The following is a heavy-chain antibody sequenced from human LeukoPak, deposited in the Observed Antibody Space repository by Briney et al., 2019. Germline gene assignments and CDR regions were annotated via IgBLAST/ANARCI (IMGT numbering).Heavy chain of an antibody. V-gene: IGHV1-2*06. Sequence: GASVKVSCKASGYSFTSYAISWVRQAPGQGLEWMGRINPNSGGTNYAQKFQGRVTMTRDTSISTAYMELSRLRSDDTAVYYCARSGYSYGRIYFDYWGQGTLVTVSS. J-gene: IGHJ4*02. CDR2: INPNSGGT. CDR3: ARSGYSYGRIYFDY. D-gene: IGHD5-18*01. CDR1: GYSFTSYA.